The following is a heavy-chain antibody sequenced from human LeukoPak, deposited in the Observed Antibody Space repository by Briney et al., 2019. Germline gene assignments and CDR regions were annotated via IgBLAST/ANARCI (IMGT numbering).Heavy chain of an antibody. CDR2: ISGSGGNT. V-gene: IGHV3-23*01. Sequence: GGSLRLSCAASGFTFSNYAMTWVRQAPGKGLEWVAVISGSGGNTYYADSVKGRFTISRDNSKNTLYLQMNSLRAEDTAVYYCANGNNGDYVRLDYWGQGTLVTVSS. D-gene: IGHD4-17*01. J-gene: IGHJ4*02. CDR1: GFTFSNYA. CDR3: ANGNNGDYVRLDY.